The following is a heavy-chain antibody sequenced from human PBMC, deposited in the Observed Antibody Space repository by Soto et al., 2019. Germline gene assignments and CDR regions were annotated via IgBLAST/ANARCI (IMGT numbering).Heavy chain of an antibody. CDR1: GYTFTTYD. CDR2: MNPNSGNT. D-gene: IGHD3-22*01. Sequence: QVQLVQSGAEVRKPGASVKVSCKASGYTFTTYDIYWVRQATGQGLEWMGWMNPNSGNTVYAQKFQGRVTMTRNTSINTAYMELTSLTSDDTAVYYCARYHYYYCMDVWGQGTTVTVSS. J-gene: IGHJ6*02. V-gene: IGHV1-8*01. CDR3: ARYHYYYCMDV.